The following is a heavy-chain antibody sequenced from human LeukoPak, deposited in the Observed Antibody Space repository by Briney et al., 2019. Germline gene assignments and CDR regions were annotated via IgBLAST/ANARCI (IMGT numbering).Heavy chain of an antibody. CDR2: IYHSGST. CDR1: GGSISSSNW. Sequence: SVTLSLTCAVSGGSISSSNWWSWVRQPPGKGLEWIREIYHSGSTNYNPSLKSRVTISVDKSKNQFSLKLSSVTAADTAVYYCAGSGSYYGEYYFDYWGQGTLVTVSS. D-gene: IGHD3-10*01. J-gene: IGHJ4*02. CDR3: AGSGSYYGEYYFDY. V-gene: IGHV4-4*02.